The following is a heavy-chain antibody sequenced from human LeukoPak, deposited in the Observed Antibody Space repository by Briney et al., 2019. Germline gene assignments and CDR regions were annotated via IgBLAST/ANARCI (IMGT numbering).Heavy chain of an antibody. Sequence: PGGSLRLSFAASGFIVRRNYMNWVRQAPGKGLEWVSVIYSGGSTYYADSVKGRFTITRDNSKNTVYLQMNSLRAEDTAVYYCARDSETETGWYYYGMDVWGQGTTVTVSS. CDR2: IYSGGST. D-gene: IGHD1-1*01. CDR1: GFIVRRNY. CDR3: ARDSETETGWYYYGMDV. J-gene: IGHJ6*02. V-gene: IGHV3-53*01.